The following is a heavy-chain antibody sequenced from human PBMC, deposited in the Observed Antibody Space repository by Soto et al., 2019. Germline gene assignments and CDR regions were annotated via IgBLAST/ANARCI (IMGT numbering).Heavy chain of an antibody. V-gene: IGHV3-30*18. CDR3: AKDAPEASSWYTYYYYGMDV. J-gene: IGHJ6*02. CDR2: ISYDGSNK. Sequence: PGGSLRLSCAASGFTFSSYGMHWVRQAPGKGLEWVAVISYDGSNKYYADSVKGRFTISRDNSKNTLYLQMNSLRAEDTAVYYCAKDAPEASSWYTYYYYGMDVWGQGTTVTVSS. CDR1: GFTFSSYG. D-gene: IGHD6-13*01.